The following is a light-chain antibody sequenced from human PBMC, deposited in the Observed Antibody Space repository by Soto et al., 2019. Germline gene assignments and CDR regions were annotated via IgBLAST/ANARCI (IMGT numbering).Light chain of an antibody. V-gene: IGKV1-5*01. Sequence: DIQMTQSPSTLSASVGDRVTITCRASQSVNKWLAWYQQKPGRAPNLVIYDASTLQTSVTSTFSGSGSGTEFTLPISSLQTDDFGTYYCQHYQSWPYTFGQGNKLEIK. CDR2: DAS. CDR3: QHYQSWPYT. CDR1: QSVNKW. J-gene: IGKJ2*01.